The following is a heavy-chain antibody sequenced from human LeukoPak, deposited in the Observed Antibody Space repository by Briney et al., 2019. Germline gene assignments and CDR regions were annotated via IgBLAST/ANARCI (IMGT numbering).Heavy chain of an antibody. D-gene: IGHD5-24*01. CDR1: GFTFDDYG. CDR3: ARDPVEMATITIFDY. CDR2: ISRGAST. Sequence: GGSLRLSCAASGFTFDDYGMSWVRQAPGKGLEWVSVISRGASTYYADSVKGRFTISRDNSKNTLYLQMNSLRAEDTAVYYCARDPVEMATITIFDYWGQGTLVTVSS. J-gene: IGHJ4*02. V-gene: IGHV3-66*01.